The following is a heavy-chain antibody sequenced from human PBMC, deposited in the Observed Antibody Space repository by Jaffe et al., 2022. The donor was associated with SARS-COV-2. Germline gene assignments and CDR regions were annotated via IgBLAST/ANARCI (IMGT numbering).Heavy chain of an antibody. CDR3: AKDHYDYVWGSYRWYYFDY. CDR2: ISYDGSNK. CDR1: GFTFSSYG. Sequence: QVQLVESGGGVVQPGRSLRLSCAASGFTFSSYGMHWVRQAPGKGLEWVAVISYDGSNKYYADSVKGRFTISRDNSKNTLYLQMNSLRAEDTAVYYCAKDHYDYVWGSYRWYYFDYWGQGTLVTVSS. D-gene: IGHD3-16*02. V-gene: IGHV3-30*18. J-gene: IGHJ4*02.